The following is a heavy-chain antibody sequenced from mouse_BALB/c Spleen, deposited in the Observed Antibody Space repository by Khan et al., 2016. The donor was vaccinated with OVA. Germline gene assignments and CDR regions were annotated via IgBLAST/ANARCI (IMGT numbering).Heavy chain of an antibody. CDR2: ISYSGST. J-gene: IGHJ2*01. CDR1: GYSITSGYG. CDR3: ARTARIKY. V-gene: IGHV3-2*02. D-gene: IGHD1-2*01. Sequence: EVQLQESGPGLVKPSQSLSLTCTVTGYSITSGYGWNWIRQFPGNKLEWMGYISYSGSTKYNHYLTRRISITRDTSKNQFFRQLNSVTTVETATYYCARTARIKYWGQGTTLTVSS.